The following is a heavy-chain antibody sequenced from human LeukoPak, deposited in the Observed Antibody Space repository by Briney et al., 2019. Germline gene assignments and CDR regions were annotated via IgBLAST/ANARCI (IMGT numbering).Heavy chain of an antibody. J-gene: IGHJ4*02. CDR2: IYYSGST. CDR3: ARGITPRTFDY. V-gene: IGHV4-59*01. CDR1: VGDISSYY. D-gene: IGHD1-14*01. Sequence: SETMFLTCTVSVGDISSYYCCWIRHPPWKGLEWIGYIYYSGSTNYNPSLKSRVTISVDTSKNQFSLKLSSVTAADTAVYYCARGITPRTFDYWGQGTLVTVSS.